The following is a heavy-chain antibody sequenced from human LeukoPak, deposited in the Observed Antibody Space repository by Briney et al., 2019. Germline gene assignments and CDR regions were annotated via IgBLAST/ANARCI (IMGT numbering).Heavy chain of an antibody. V-gene: IGHV4-59*01. CDR2: IYYSGST. Sequence: MSSETLSLTCTVSGGSISSYYWSWIRQPPGKGLEWIGYIYYSGSTNYNPSLKSRVTISVDTSKNQFSLKLSSVTAADTAVYYCARAPDSSDYYYLDYWGQGTLVTVSS. J-gene: IGHJ4*02. CDR1: GGSISSYY. D-gene: IGHD3-22*01. CDR3: ARAPDSSDYYYLDY.